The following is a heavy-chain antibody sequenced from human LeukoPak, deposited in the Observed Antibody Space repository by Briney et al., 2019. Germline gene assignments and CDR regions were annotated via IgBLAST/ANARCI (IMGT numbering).Heavy chain of an antibody. V-gene: IGHV3-33*01. Sequence: GGSLRLSCAASGFTFSSYGMHWVRQAPGKGLEWVAVIWYDGSNKYYADSVKGRFTISRDNSKNTPYLQMNSLRAEDTAVYYCARDRSPYSSGYYYWGQGTLVTVSS. D-gene: IGHD3-22*01. CDR2: IWYDGSNK. J-gene: IGHJ4*02. CDR1: GFTFSSYG. CDR3: ARDRSPYSSGYYY.